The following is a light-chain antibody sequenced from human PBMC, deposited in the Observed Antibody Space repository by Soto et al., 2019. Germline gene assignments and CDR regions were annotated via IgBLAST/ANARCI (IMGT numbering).Light chain of an antibody. J-gene: IGKJ4*01. Sequence: EIVMTQSPATLSVSPGERATLSCRASQSVSSNLAWYQQKPGQAPRLLIYGASTSVTGIPARFGGSGSGTEFTHNNSSMQSVECEAYYCQQYNNWHPHTFGGGTKVEIK. CDR1: QSVSSN. CDR3: QQYNNWHPHT. CDR2: GAS. V-gene: IGKV3-15*01.